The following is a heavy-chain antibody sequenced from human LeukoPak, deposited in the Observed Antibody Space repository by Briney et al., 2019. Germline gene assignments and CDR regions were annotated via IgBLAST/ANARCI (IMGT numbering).Heavy chain of an antibody. D-gene: IGHD6-6*01. CDR2: INPNSGGT. J-gene: IGHJ4*02. Sequence: KPGASVKVSCKASAYTFTGYYMHWVRQAPGQGLEWMGRINPNSGGTNYAQKFQGRVTMTRDTSISTAYMELSRLRSDDTAVYYCARAFRIAARPADYWGQGTLVTVSS. CDR3: ARAFRIAARPADY. V-gene: IGHV1-2*06. CDR1: AYTFTGYY.